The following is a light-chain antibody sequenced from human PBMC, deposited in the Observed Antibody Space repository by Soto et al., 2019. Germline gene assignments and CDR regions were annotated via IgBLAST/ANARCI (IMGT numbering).Light chain of an antibody. J-gene: IGLJ1*01. V-gene: IGLV4-69*01. CDR1: SGHSNYA. Sequence: QLVLTQSPSASASLGASVKLTCTLSSGHSNYAIAWRQQQPEKGPRFLMKVNSDGSHDKGDEIPDRFSGSSSGAERYLTISSLHSEDEADYYCQTWGTGRLYVFGTGTKVTVL. CDR2: VNSDGSH. CDR3: QTWGTGRLYV.